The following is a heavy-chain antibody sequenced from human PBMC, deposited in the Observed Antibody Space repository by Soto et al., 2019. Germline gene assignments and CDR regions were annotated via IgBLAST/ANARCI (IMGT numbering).Heavy chain of an antibody. J-gene: IGHJ4*02. CDR1: GGSISSGGYS. D-gene: IGHD4-4*01. Sequence: QLQLQESGSGLVKPSQTLSLTCAVSGGSISSGGYSWSWIRQPPGKGLEWIGYIYHSGRTYYNPYLQSRVTISVDRCKNQFPLNLSSGTDGDTAVYYCARGMTTVITYDSWGQGTLVTVSS. V-gene: IGHV4-30-2*01. CDR2: IYHSGRT. CDR3: ARGMTTVITYDS.